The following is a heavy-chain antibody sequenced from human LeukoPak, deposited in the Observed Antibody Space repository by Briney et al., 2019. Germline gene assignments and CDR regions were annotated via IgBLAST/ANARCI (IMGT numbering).Heavy chain of an antibody. CDR2: ISSSSSYI. Sequence: GGSLRLSCAASGFDFSTYTMNWVRQAPGKGLEWVSSISSSSSYIYYADSVKGRFTISRDNAKNSLYLQMNSLRAEDTAVYYCARDLGSGWYDYYYYGMDVWGQGTTVTVSS. D-gene: IGHD6-19*01. CDR3: ARDLGSGWYDYYYYGMDV. V-gene: IGHV3-21*01. CDR1: GFDFSTYT. J-gene: IGHJ6*02.